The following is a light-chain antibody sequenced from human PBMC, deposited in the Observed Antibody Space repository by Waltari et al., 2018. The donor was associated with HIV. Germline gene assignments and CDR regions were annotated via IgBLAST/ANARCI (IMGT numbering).Light chain of an antibody. CDR3: QSTDSSGVYWV. Sequence: SYELTQPPSVSVSPGQTARVTCSGDALPKRYAYWYQQRPGQAPVLPIFRDTERPSGIPERFSSSSSGTTVTLTIRAVQAEDEADYYCQSTDSSGVYWVFGGGTTLTVL. CDR2: RDT. CDR1: ALPKRY. V-gene: IGLV3-25*03. J-gene: IGLJ3*02.